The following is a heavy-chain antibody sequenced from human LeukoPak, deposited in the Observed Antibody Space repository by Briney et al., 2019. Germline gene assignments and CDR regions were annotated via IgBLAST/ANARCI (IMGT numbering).Heavy chain of an antibody. CDR2: ISHSGIT. CDR1: GGSFSAYY. V-gene: IGHV4-34*01. CDR3: ARRGVYYDSSGYHYYFDY. D-gene: IGHD3-22*01. J-gene: IGHJ4*02. Sequence: SETLSLTCAVYGGSFSAYYWSWIRQPPGKGLEWIGEISHSGITNHNPSLKSQVTISADTSKNQFSLKLSSVTAADTAVYYCARRGVYYDSSGYHYYFDYWGQGTLVTVSS.